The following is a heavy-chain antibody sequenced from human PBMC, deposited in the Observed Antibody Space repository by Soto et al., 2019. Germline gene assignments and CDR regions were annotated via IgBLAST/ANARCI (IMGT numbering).Heavy chain of an antibody. CDR1: GGSISSGGYS. Sequence: QLQLQESGSGLVKPSQTLSLTCAVSGGSISSGGYSWSWIRQPPGKGLEWIGYIYHSGSTYYNPSLKSRVTISVDRSKNQFSLKLSSVTAADTAVYYCARAPVPSSTRGFGDLQGWFDPWGQGTLVTVSS. CDR2: IYHSGST. J-gene: IGHJ5*02. V-gene: IGHV4-30-2*01. CDR3: ARAPVPSSTRGFGDLQGWFDP. D-gene: IGHD3-10*01.